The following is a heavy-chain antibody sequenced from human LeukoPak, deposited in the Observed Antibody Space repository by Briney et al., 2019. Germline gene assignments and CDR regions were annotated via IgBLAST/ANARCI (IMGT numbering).Heavy chain of an antibody. CDR3: ARARRASIAAAGTW. CDR1: GFTFSSYA. Sequence: PGRSLRLSCAASGFTFSSYAMHWARQAPGKGLEWVAVISYDGSNKYYADSVKGRFTISRDNSKNTLYLQMNSLRAEDTAVYYCARARRASIAAAGTWWGQGTLVTVSS. V-gene: IGHV3-30*01. J-gene: IGHJ4*02. CDR2: ISYDGSNK. D-gene: IGHD6-13*01.